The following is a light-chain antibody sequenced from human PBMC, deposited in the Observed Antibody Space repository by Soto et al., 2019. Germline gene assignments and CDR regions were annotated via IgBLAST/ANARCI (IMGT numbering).Light chain of an antibody. V-gene: IGLV2-14*03. CDR1: SSDVGAYNY. CDR3: TSFTSRTTVI. Sequence: QSVLTQPASVSGSPGQSITISCTGTSSDVGAYNYVSWYQQYPGTAPKLIIFDVGDRPSGVSDRFSGSKSGNTASLTISGLQAEDEADYFCTSFTSRTTVIFGGGTKVTVL. CDR2: DVG. J-gene: IGLJ2*01.